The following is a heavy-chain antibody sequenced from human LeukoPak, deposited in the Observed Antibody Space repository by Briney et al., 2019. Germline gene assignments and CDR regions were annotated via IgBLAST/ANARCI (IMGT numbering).Heavy chain of an antibody. V-gene: IGHV5-51*01. CDR3: ARGFVRDY. D-gene: IGHD3-16*01. CDR2: NYPGDSDT. J-gene: IGHJ4*02. Sequence: GEALKTSCTGFGYTFPSYWIAWGRQLPGKGLEWMGINYPGDSDTRYSPSFQGQVSISAHKSINTAYLQWSSLKASDSAMYYCARGFVRDYWGQGTLVTVSS. CDR1: GYTFPSYW.